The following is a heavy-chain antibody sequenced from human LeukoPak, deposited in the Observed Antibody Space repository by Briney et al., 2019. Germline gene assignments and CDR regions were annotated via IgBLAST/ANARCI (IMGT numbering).Heavy chain of an antibody. CDR3: ARAKLLWFRELLSYFDY. Sequence: SETLSLTCAVYGGSFSGYYWSWIRQPPGKGLEWIGEINHSGSTNYNPSLKSRVTISVDTSKNQFSLKLRSVTAADTAVYYCARAKLLWFRELLSYFDYWGQGTLVTVSS. CDR2: INHSGST. CDR1: GGSFSGYY. D-gene: IGHD3-10*01. V-gene: IGHV4-34*01. J-gene: IGHJ4*02.